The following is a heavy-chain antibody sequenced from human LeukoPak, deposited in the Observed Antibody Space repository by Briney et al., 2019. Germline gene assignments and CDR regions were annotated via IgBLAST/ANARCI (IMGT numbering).Heavy chain of an antibody. CDR2: ITQDGSEK. J-gene: IGHJ4*02. V-gene: IGHV3-7*01. CDR3: ASLDTALVNGDY. Sequence: GRSLRLSCAASGITLSSYWMSWVRQAPGEGLEWVANITQDGSEKNNMDSAKGRLTISRDNAKNSPYLQMNSLRTEDTAMYYCASLDTALVNGDYWGQGTRVTVSS. D-gene: IGHD5-18*01. CDR1: GITLSSYW.